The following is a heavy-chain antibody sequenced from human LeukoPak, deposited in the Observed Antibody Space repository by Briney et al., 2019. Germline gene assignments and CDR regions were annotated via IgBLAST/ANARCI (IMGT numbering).Heavy chain of an antibody. J-gene: IGHJ4*02. CDR3: TTERSGSHEN. D-gene: IGHD3-10*01. Sequence: GGSLRLSCAASGFTFSSYSMNWVRQAPGKGLEWVSSISSSSSYIYYADSVKGRFTISRDDSENTLYLHMNSLKIEDTAVYYCTTERSGSHENWGQGTLVTVSS. V-gene: IGHV3-21*03. CDR2: ISSSSSYI. CDR1: GFTFSSYS.